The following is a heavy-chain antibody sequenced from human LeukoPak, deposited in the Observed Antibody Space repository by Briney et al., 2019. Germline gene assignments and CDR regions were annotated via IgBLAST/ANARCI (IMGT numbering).Heavy chain of an antibody. CDR2: IGISSGNT. CDR3: ARDHRYAFDN. J-gene: IGHJ4*01. Sequence: GGSLRLSCAASGFNFIGYSMNWVRQAPGKGLEWISYIGISSGNTKYADSVKGRFTISRDKARNSLYPQMNSLRVEDTAMYYCARDHRYAFDNWGHGTLVTVSS. V-gene: IGHV3-48*01. D-gene: IGHD5-12*01. CDR1: GFNFIGYS.